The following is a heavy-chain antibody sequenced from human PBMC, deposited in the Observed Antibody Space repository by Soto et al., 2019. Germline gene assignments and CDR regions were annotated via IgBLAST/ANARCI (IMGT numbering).Heavy chain of an antibody. Sequence: ASVKVSCKASGGTFSSYTISWVRQAPGQGLEWMGRIIPILGIANYAQKFQGRVTITADKSTSTAYMELSSLRSEDTAVYYCASSDGFGELLYGPPYYMDVWGKGTTVTVSS. J-gene: IGHJ6*03. CDR1: GGTFSSYT. CDR2: IIPILGIA. V-gene: IGHV1-69*02. D-gene: IGHD3-10*01. CDR3: ASSDGFGELLYGPPYYMDV.